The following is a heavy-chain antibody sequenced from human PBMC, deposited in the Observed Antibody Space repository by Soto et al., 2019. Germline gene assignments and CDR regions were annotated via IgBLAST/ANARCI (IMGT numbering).Heavy chain of an antibody. Sequence: SAKDSCEASGYNFRRYYIYWVRQAPGQGLEWMRGIIPIFGTANYGETFQGRVTITADESKSTASMGLINLISEDTAVHYCARDVLHGSGWHLGGWGQGTLGAFSS. D-gene: IGHD6-19*01. CDR1: GYNFRRYY. J-gene: IGHJ4*02. CDR3: ARDVLHGSGWHLGG. CDR2: IIPIFGTA. V-gene: IGHV1-69*13.